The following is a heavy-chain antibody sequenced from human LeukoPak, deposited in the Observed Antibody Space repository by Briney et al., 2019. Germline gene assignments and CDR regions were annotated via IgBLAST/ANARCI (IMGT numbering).Heavy chain of an antibody. CDR1: GYTFTGKY. Sequence: ASVHVSCKASGYTFTGKYIHWLRQAPGQALEGIGWINPNSGGRNYAQEVQRSLTMTRYRSINTAYMHLRSLTYDGTAVYYCPREKPAEAALDFWGEGTLVTVS. CDR3: PREKPAEAALDF. J-gene: IGHJ4*02. CDR2: INPNSGGR. V-gene: IGHV1-2*02.